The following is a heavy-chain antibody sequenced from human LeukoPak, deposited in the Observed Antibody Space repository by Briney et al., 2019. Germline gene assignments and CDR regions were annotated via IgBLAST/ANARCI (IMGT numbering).Heavy chain of an antibody. CDR3: ARGIIMVRGVKPSFDY. Sequence: PSETLSLTCTVSGGSISSYYWSWIRQPPGKGLEWIGDIYYSGSTNYNPSLKSRVTISVDTSKNQFSLELSPVTAADTAVYYCARGIIMVRGVKPSFDYWGQGTLVTVSS. CDR2: IYYSGST. D-gene: IGHD3-10*01. V-gene: IGHV4-59*01. CDR1: GGSISSYY. J-gene: IGHJ4*02.